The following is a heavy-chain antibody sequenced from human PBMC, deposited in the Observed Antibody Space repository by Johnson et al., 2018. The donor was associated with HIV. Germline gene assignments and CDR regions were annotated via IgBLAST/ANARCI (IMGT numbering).Heavy chain of an antibody. CDR1: GFTVSSNY. D-gene: IGHD3-16*02. CDR3: AKVGAFTFGGVIVLPSVAFDI. J-gene: IGHJ3*02. V-gene: IGHV3-66*02. Sequence: VQLVESGGGLVKPGGSLRLSCAASGFTVSSNYMSWVRQAPWKGLEWVSVIYSGGSTYYADSVKGRFTISRDSSKNTLYLKMNSLRAEDKAVYDCAKVGAFTFGGVIVLPSVAFDIWGQGTMVTVSP. CDR2: IYSGGST.